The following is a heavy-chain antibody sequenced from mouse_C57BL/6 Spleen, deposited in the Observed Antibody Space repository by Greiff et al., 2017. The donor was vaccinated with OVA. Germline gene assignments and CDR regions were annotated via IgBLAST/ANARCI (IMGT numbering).Heavy chain of an antibody. D-gene: IGHD1-1*01. V-gene: IGHV1-82*01. Sequence: QVQLQQSGPELVKPGASVKISCKASGYAFSSSWMNWVKQRPGKGLEWLGRIYPGDGDTNYNGKFKGKATLTADKSSSTAYMQLSSLTSEDSAVYFCARVRGTTVDAMDYWGQGTSVTVSS. CDR2: IYPGDGDT. CDR1: GYAFSSSW. CDR3: ARVRGTTVDAMDY. J-gene: IGHJ4*01.